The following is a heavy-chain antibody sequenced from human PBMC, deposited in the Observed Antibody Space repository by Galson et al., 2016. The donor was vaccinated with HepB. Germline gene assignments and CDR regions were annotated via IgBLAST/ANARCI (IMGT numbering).Heavy chain of an antibody. D-gene: IGHD2-2*01. CDR3: ANLVVVPAARRCSDYYYGMDV. CDR1: GFTFSSYA. V-gene: IGHV3-23*01. J-gene: IGHJ6*02. CDR2: ISGSGGST. Sequence: SLRLSCAASGFTFSSYAMSWVRQAPGKGLEWVSAISGSGGSTYYADSVKGRFTISRDNSKNTLYLQMNSLRAEDTAVYYCANLVVVPAARRCSDYYYGMDVWGQGTTVTVSS.